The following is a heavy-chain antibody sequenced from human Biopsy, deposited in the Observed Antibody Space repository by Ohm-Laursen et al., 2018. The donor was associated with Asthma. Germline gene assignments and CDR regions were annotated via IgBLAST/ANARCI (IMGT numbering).Heavy chain of an antibody. CDR3: ARANGGSFFSGSFDI. CDR2: IYSGGGT. Sequence: SLRLSCAASGFAVSRDYMFWVRQPPGKGLEWVSVIYSGGGTYYADSVPGRVTISRENSKNTLSLQMNSLRAEDTAVYYCARANGGSFFSGSFDIWGQGTMVTVSS. J-gene: IGHJ3*02. D-gene: IGHD4-23*01. V-gene: IGHV3-53*01. CDR1: GFAVSRDY.